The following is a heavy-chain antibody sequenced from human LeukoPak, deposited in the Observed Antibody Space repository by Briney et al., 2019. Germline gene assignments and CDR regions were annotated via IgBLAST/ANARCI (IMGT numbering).Heavy chain of an antibody. V-gene: IGHV1-18*01. Sequence: ASVKVSCKASGYTFTSYGISWVRQAPGQGLEWMGWISAYNGNTNYAQKLQGRVTMTTDTSTSTAYMELRSLRSDDTAVYYCARDRPYDYVWGSDCWGQGTLVTVSS. J-gene: IGHJ4*02. CDR2: ISAYNGNT. CDR3: ARDRPYDYVWGSDC. D-gene: IGHD3-16*01. CDR1: GYTFTSYG.